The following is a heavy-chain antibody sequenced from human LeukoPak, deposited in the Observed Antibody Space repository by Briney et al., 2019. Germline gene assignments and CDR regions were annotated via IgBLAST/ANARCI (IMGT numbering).Heavy chain of an antibody. V-gene: IGHV4-59*01. Sequence: SETLSLTCTVSGGSISSYYWSWIRQPPGKGLEWIGYIYYSGSTNYNPSLKSRVTISVDTSKSQFSLKLSSVTAADTAVYYCARSYDSSGYYYYYWGQGTLVTVSS. CDR3: ARSYDSSGYYYYY. J-gene: IGHJ4*02. CDR2: IYYSGST. CDR1: GGSISSYY. D-gene: IGHD3-22*01.